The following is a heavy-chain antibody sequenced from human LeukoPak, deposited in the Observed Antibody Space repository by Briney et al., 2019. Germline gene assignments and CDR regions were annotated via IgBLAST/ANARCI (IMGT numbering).Heavy chain of an antibody. Sequence: GGSLRLSCAASGFTFSSYWMTWVRQAPGKGLEWVANIKQDGSEKYYVDSVKGRFAISRDNAKNSLYLQMNSLRAEDTAVYYCASDREYYYGSGSFDYWGQGTLVTVSS. CDR3: ASDREYYYGSGSFDY. D-gene: IGHD3-10*01. V-gene: IGHV3-7*04. J-gene: IGHJ4*02. CDR2: IKQDGSEK. CDR1: GFTFSSYW.